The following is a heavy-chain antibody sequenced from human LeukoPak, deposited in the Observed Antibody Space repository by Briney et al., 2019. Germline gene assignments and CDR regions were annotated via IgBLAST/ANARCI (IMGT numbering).Heavy chain of an antibody. CDR2: ISISGDRT. D-gene: IGHD6-6*01. J-gene: IGHJ4*02. CDR3: ANEIRPNDY. CDR1: EFTFSNHA. V-gene: IGHV3-23*01. Sequence: GGSLRLSCAASEFTFSNHAMTWVRQAPGKGLEWVSSISISGDRTYYADSVKGRFTISRDDSKNTVYLQMNSLGAEDTAIYYCANEIRPNDYWGQGTLVTVSS.